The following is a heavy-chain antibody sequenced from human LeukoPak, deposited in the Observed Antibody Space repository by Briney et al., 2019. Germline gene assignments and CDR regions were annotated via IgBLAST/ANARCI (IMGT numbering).Heavy chain of an antibody. CDR2: IHSSSSYI. CDR3: AKDGYGVLDY. Sequence: GGSLRLSCAASGFTFSTYSMNWVRQAPGKGLEWVSSIHSSSSYIYYADSVKGRFTISRENSQNTLYLQMNSLRADDTAVYFCAKDGYGVLDYWGQGTLVTVSS. V-gene: IGHV3-21*04. CDR1: GFTFSTYS. J-gene: IGHJ4*02. D-gene: IGHD4-17*01.